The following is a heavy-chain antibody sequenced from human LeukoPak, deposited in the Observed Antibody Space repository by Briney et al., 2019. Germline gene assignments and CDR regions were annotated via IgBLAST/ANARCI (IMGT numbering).Heavy chain of an antibody. J-gene: IGHJ5*02. CDR1: GYTFTSYY. V-gene: IGHV1-46*01. CDR3: AAGIAAAGTDNWFDP. Sequence: ASVKVSCKASGYTFTSYYMHWVRQAPGQGLERMGIINPSGGSTSYAQKFQGRVTMTRDMSTSTVYMELSSLRSEDTAVYYCAAGIAAAGTDNWFDPWGQGTLVTVSS. D-gene: IGHD6-13*01. CDR2: INPSGGST.